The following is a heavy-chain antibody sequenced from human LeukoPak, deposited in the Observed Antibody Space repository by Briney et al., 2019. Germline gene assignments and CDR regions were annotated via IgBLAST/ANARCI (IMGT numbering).Heavy chain of an antibody. V-gene: IGHV2-5*02. D-gene: IGHD6-19*01. CDR3: AHRALRQWLVRGEVYFDY. CDR2: IYWDDDK. CDR1: GFSLSTSGVG. Sequence: SGPTLVKPTQTLTLTCTFSGFSLSTSGVGVGWIRQPPGKALEWLALIYWDDDKRYSPSLKSRLTITKDTSKNQVVLTMTNMDPVDTATYYCAHRALRQWLVRGEVYFDYWGQGTLVTVSS. J-gene: IGHJ4*02.